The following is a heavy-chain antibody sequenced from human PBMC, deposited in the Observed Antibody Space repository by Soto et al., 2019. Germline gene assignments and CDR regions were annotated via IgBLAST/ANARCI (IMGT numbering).Heavy chain of an antibody. Sequence: PSETLSLTCTVSGGSISSDYWSWIRQPPGKGLEWIGYIYYSGSINYNPSLKSRVTISVDTSKNQFSLKLSSVTAADTAVYYCARVWGGAFDFWGQGTMVTVSS. CDR1: GGSISSDY. V-gene: IGHV4-59*01. J-gene: IGHJ3*01. D-gene: IGHD3-10*01. CDR2: IYYSGSI. CDR3: ARVWGGAFDF.